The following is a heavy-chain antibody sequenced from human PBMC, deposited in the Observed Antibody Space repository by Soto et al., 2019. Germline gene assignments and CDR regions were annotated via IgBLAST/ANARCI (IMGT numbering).Heavy chain of an antibody. V-gene: IGHV1-2*04. Sequence: AXVKVSCKASGYTFTGYYMHWVRQAPGQGLEWMGWINPNSGGTNYAQKFQGWVTMTRDTSISTAYMELSRLRSDDTAVYYCARGSGYYYGSGSYYNWYYFDYWGQGTLVTVSS. CDR3: ARGSGYYYGSGSYYNWYYFDY. CDR1: GYTFTGYY. J-gene: IGHJ4*02. CDR2: INPNSGGT. D-gene: IGHD3-10*01.